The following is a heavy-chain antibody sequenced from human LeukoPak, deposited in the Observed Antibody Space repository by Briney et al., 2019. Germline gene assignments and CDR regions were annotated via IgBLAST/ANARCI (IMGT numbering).Heavy chain of an antibody. D-gene: IGHD5-18*01. CDR3: ARGAAWIQLWRSYYFDY. CDR1: GGSFSGYY. CDR2: INHSGST. J-gene: IGHJ4*02. Sequence: PSETLSLTCAVYGGSFSGYYWSWIRQPPGKGLEWIGEINHSGSTNYNPSLKSRVTISVDTSKNQFSLKLSSVTAADTAVYYCARGAAWIQLWRSYYFDYWGQGTLVTASS. V-gene: IGHV4-34*01.